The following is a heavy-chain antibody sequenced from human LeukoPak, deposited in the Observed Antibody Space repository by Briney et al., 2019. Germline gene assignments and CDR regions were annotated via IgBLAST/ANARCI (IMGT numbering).Heavy chain of an antibody. Sequence: GGSLRLSCAASGFTFSDYYMSWIRQAPGKGLEWVSYISSSGSTIYYADSVKGRFTISRDNAKNSLYLQMNSLRAEDTAVYYCARAYCSSTSCYGKYYFDYWGQGTLVTVSS. J-gene: IGHJ4*02. CDR2: ISSSGSTI. D-gene: IGHD2-2*01. CDR1: GFTFSDYY. V-gene: IGHV3-11*01. CDR3: ARAYCSSTSCYGKYYFDY.